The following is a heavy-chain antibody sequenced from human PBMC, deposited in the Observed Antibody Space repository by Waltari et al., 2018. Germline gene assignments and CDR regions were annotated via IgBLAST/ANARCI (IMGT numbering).Heavy chain of an antibody. D-gene: IGHD5-12*01. CDR3: ARDPSSGFDQGHFDF. J-gene: IGHJ4*02. CDR2: IIPFSGTK. Sequence: QVQLVQSGAEVKKPGSSVKVSCKASGGAFTKSAVGWVRQAPGQGLGGMGGIIPFSGTKVYAKEFLGRLTITADGPTHTVYMELSSLRSDDTATYYCARDPSSGFDQGHFDFWGQGSLVTVSS. V-gene: IGHV1-69*01. CDR1: GGAFTKSA.